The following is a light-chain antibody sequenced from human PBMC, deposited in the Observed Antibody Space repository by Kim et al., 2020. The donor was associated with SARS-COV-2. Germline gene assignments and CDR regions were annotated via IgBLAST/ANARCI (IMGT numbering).Light chain of an antibody. V-gene: IGLV3-1*01. J-gene: IGLJ3*02. CDR3: QAWDSSTAV. CDR1: KLGDKY. Sequence: GPPRQTSSITCSGDKLGDKYACWYQQKPGQSPVLVIYQDSKRPSGIPERFSGSNSGNTATLTISGTQAMDEADYYCQAWDSSTAVFGGGTQLTVL. CDR2: QDS.